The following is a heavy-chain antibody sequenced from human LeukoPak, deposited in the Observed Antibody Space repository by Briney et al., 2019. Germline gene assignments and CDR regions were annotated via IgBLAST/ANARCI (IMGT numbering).Heavy chain of an antibody. V-gene: IGHV4-59*12. D-gene: IGHD3-10*01. Sequence: PSETLSLTCTVSGGSISSYYWSWIRQTPGKGLEWIGDIYYSGSTNYNPSLKSRVTISVDTSKNQFSLKLSSVTAADTAVYYCARDVSDFGELFTKPNYYFDYWGQGTLVTVSS. CDR1: GGSISSYY. CDR3: ARDVSDFGELFTKPNYYFDY. CDR2: IYYSGST. J-gene: IGHJ4*02.